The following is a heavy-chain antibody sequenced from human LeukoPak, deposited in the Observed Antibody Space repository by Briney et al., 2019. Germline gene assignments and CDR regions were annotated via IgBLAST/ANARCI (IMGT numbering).Heavy chain of an antibody. V-gene: IGHV3-7*01. CDR1: GFTFSDHY. Sequence: PGGSLRLSCSASGFTFSDHYMDWVRQAPGKGLEWVANIKQDGSEKYYVDSAKGRFTISRDNAKNSLYLQMNSLRAEDTAVYYCARDYYDSSGYLDYWGQGTLVTVSS. J-gene: IGHJ4*02. CDR3: ARDYYDSSGYLDY. D-gene: IGHD3-22*01. CDR2: IKQDGSEK.